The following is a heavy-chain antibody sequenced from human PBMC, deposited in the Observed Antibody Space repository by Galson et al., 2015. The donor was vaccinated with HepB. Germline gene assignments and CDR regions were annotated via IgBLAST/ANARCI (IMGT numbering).Heavy chain of an antibody. CDR1: GYTFTSYG. J-gene: IGHJ1*01. V-gene: IGHV1-18*01. CDR3: ARDSEPFGGVIVLPAEYFQH. Sequence: QSGAEVKKPGASVKVSCKASGYTFTSYGISWVRQAPGQGLEWMGWISAYNGNTNYAQKLQGRVTMTTDTSTSTAYMELRSLRSDDTAVYYCARDSEPFGGVIVLPAEYFQHWGQGTLVTVSS. D-gene: IGHD3-16*02. CDR2: ISAYNGNT.